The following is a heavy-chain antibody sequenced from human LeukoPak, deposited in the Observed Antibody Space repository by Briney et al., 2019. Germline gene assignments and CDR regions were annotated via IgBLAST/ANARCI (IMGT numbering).Heavy chain of an antibody. CDR1: GFTFSSYG. CDR2: IWYDGSNK. Sequence: GRSLRLSCAASGFTFSSYGMHWVRQAPGKGLEWVAVIWYDGSNKYYADSVKGRFTISRDNSKNTLYLQMNSLRAEDTAVDYCARDSSGYYPLEYFQHWGQGTLVTVSS. J-gene: IGHJ1*01. V-gene: IGHV3-33*01. CDR3: ARDSSGYYPLEYFQH. D-gene: IGHD3-22*01.